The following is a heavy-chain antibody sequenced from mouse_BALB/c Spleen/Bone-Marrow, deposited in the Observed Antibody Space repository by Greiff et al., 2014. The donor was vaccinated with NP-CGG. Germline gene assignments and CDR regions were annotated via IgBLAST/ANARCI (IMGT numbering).Heavy chain of an antibody. J-gene: IGHJ1*01. CDR1: GYTFTSYW. CDR3: ARRYFDV. V-gene: IGHV1S41*01. Sequence: DLVKPGASVKLSCKASGYTFTSYWINWIKQRPGQGLEWIGRIAPESGSTYYNEMFKGKATLTVDTSSSTAYIQLSSLASEDSAVYFCARRYFDVWGAGTTVTVSS. CDR2: IAPESGST.